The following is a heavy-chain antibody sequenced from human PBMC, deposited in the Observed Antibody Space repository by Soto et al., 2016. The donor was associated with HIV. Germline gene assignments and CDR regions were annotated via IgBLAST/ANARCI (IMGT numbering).Heavy chain of an antibody. D-gene: IGHD3-10*01. CDR3: ARGEGLMYYDGSGSYSRFDF. CDR1: GFSLRSFG. CDR2: IWHDGTTQ. V-gene: IGHV3-33*01. Sequence: QVQLEESGGGVVQPGKSLRLSCAVSGFSLRSFGIHWVRQAPGKGLEWVSMIWHDGTTQYYADSVEGRFTISRDSSKNTVYLQMTSLRAEDTAIYYCARGEGLMYYDGSGSYSRFDFWGQGTLVTVSS. J-gene: IGHJ4*02.